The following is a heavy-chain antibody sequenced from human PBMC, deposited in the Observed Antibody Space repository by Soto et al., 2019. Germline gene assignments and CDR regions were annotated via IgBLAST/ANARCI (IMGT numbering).Heavy chain of an antibody. CDR1: GGSFSGYY. D-gene: IGHD5-18*01. Sequence: LSLTCAVYGGSFSGYYWSWIRQPPGKGLEWIGEINHSGSTNYNPSLKSRVTISVDTSKNQFSLKLSSVTAADTAVYYCARVRYSYGYYYYYGMDVWGQGTTVTVSS. CDR2: INHSGST. CDR3: ARVRYSYGYYYYYGMDV. V-gene: IGHV4-34*01. J-gene: IGHJ6*02.